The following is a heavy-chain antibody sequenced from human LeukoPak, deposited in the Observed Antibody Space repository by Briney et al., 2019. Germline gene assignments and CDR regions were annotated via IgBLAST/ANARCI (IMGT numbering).Heavy chain of an antibody. D-gene: IGHD1-20*01. J-gene: IGHJ4*02. V-gene: IGHV3-48*03. CDR2: ISSSGSNR. CDR1: GFTFSSYE. Sequence: GGSLRLSCEASGFTFSSYEMNWVRQAPGKGLEWVSYISSSGSNRYYADSVKGRFTISRDNAKNSLYLQMNSLRAEDTAVYYCVRDDNWAFDSWGQGTLVTVSS. CDR3: VRDDNWAFDS.